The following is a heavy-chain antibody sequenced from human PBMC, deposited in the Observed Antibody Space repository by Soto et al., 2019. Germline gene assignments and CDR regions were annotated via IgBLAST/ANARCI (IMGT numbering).Heavy chain of an antibody. CDR3: ARERRYYYGSHPGMDV. CDR1: GGSISSGCYY. CDR2: IYYIGST. J-gene: IGHJ6*02. Sequence: SETLSLTCTVSGGSISSGCYYWSWIRQDPGKGLEWIGYIYYIGSTYYNPSLKSRVTISVDTSKNQFSLKLSSVTAADTAVYYCARERRYYYGSHPGMDVWGQGTTVAVSS. V-gene: IGHV4-31*03. D-gene: IGHD3-10*01.